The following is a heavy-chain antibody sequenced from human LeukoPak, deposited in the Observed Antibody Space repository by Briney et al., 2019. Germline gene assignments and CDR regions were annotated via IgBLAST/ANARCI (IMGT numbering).Heavy chain of an antibody. CDR3: AGGSSTNYYDSSGRIDY. CDR2: INHSGST. Sequence: SETLSLTCAVYGGSFSGYYWSWIRQPPGKGLEWIGEINHSGSTNYNPFLKSRVTISVDTSKNQFSLKLSSVTAADTAVYYCAGGSSTNYYDSSGRIDYWGRGTLVTVSS. CDR1: GGSFSGYY. D-gene: IGHD3-22*01. J-gene: IGHJ4*02. V-gene: IGHV4-34*01.